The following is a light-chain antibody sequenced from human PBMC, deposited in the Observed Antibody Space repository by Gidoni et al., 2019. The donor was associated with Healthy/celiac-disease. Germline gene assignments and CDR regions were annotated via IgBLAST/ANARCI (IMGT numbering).Light chain of an antibody. Sequence: EIVLTQSPGTLSLSPGERATLSCRASQSVSSSYLAWYQQKPGQAPRLLIYGASSRATGIPDRFSGSGSGTDFTLTISRLEPEDFAVYYCQQYGSSSATFXHXTKVEIK. V-gene: IGKV3-20*01. CDR1: QSVSSSY. CDR3: QQYGSSSAT. J-gene: IGKJ1*01. CDR2: GAS.